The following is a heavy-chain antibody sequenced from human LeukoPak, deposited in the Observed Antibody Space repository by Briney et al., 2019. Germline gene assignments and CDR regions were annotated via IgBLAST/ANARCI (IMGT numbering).Heavy chain of an antibody. V-gene: IGHV3-48*01. CDR3: ARDSTREEFDY. J-gene: IGHJ4*02. D-gene: IGHD2-2*01. Sequence: GSLRLSCAASGFTFSSYSMNWVRQAPGKGLEWVAFISSTSSDIYYADSVKGRFTISRDNAKNSLNLQMNSLRAEDTAIYYCARDSTREEFDYWGQGTLVTVSS. CDR1: GFTFSSYS. CDR2: ISSTSSDI.